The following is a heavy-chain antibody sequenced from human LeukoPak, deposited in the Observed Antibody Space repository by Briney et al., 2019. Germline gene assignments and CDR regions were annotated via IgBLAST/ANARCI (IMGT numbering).Heavy chain of an antibody. Sequence: GASVKVSCKVSGYTLTELSMHWVRQAPGKGLEWMGGFDPEDGETIYAQKFQGRVTMTEDTSTDTAYMELSSLRSEDTAVYYCASSTPVVSDYYYMDVWGKGTTVTVSS. CDR1: GYTLTELS. D-gene: IGHD2-15*01. CDR2: FDPEDGET. J-gene: IGHJ6*03. V-gene: IGHV1-24*01. CDR3: ASSTPVVSDYYYMDV.